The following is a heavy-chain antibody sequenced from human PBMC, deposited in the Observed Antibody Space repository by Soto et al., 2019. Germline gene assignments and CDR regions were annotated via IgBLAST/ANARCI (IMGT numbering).Heavy chain of an antibody. CDR2: INAGNGNT. D-gene: IGHD5-18*01. Sequence: EASVKVSCKASGYTFTSYAMHWVRQAPGQRLEWMGWINAGNGNTKYSQKFQGRVTITRDTSASTAYMELSSLRSEDTAVYYCARGPDTAMADYWGQGTLVTVSS. V-gene: IGHV1-3*01. CDR1: GYTFTSYA. J-gene: IGHJ4*02. CDR3: ARGPDTAMADY.